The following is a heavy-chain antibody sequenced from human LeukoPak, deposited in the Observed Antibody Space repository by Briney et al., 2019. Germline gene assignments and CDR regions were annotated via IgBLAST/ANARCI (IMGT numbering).Heavy chain of an antibody. CDR2: ISYDGSNK. J-gene: IGHJ4*02. CDR1: GFTFSSYG. V-gene: IGHV3-30*18. D-gene: IGHD3-10*01. Sequence: AGGSLRLSCAASGFTFSSYGMHWVRQAPGKGLEWVAVISYDGSNKYYADSVKGRFTISRDNSKNTLYLQMDSLRAEDTAVYYCAKVSQWFGELSCPDYWGQGTLVTVSS. CDR3: AKVSQWFGELSCPDY.